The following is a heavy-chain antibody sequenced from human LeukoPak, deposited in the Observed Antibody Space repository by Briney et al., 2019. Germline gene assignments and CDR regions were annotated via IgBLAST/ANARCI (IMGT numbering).Heavy chain of an antibody. CDR2: MDYSGST. D-gene: IGHD6-19*01. CDR1: GGSISSYY. CDR3: ARLRRAGWLEYYFDY. J-gene: IGHJ4*02. Sequence: SETLSLTCTVSGGSISSYYWSWIRQPPGKGLEWIGYMDYSGSTNYNPSLKSRVTISVDTSKNQFSLKLSSVTAADTAVYYCARLRRAGWLEYYFDYWGQGTLVTVSS. V-gene: IGHV4-59*01.